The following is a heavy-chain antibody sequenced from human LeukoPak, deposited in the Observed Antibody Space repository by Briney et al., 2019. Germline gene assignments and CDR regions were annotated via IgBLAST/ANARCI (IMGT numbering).Heavy chain of an antibody. J-gene: IGHJ4*02. V-gene: IGHV1-69*04. D-gene: IGHD5-24*01. CDR1: GGTFSSYA. CDR2: IIPILGIT. CDR3: ARGGGDGYNYRFDY. Sequence: SVKVSCKASGGTFSSYAISWVRQAPGQGLEWMGRIIPILGITNYAQKFQGRVTITADKSTSTAYMELSSLRSEDTAVYYCARGGGDGYNYRFDYWGQGTLVTVSS.